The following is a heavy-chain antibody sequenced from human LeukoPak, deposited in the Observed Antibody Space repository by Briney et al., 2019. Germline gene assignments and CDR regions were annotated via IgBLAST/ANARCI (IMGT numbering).Heavy chain of an antibody. Sequence: SETLSLTCTVSGGSISSSSYYWGWIRQPPGKGLEWMGSIYYSGSTYYNPSLKSRVTISVDTSKNQFSLELSSVTAADTAVYYCARGVTAMVTDYWGQGTLVTVSS. D-gene: IGHD5-18*01. CDR1: GGSISSSSYY. CDR3: ARGVTAMVTDY. V-gene: IGHV4-39*07. J-gene: IGHJ4*02. CDR2: IYYSGST.